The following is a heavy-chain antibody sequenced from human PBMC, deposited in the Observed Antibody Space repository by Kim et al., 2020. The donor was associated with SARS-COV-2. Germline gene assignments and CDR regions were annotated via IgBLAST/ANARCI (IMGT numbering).Heavy chain of an antibody. D-gene: IGHD3-22*01. Sequence: GGSLRLSCAASGFTFSNYWMHWVRQAPGKGLVWVSRINDDGSSPTYADSVKGRFTISRDNAKNTLYLQMNSLRAEDTAVYYCARRGSSGYYPYWGQGTLVTVSS. J-gene: IGHJ4*02. CDR1: GFTFSNYW. V-gene: IGHV3-74*01. CDR3: ARRGSSGYYPY. CDR2: INDDGSSP.